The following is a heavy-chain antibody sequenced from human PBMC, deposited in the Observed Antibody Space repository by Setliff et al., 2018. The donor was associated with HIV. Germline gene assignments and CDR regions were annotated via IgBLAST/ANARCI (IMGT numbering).Heavy chain of an antibody. CDR2: ISSGGGFI. V-gene: IGHV3-21*01. CDR1: GYTFNSYG. D-gene: IGHD3-16*02. CDR3: ARDSGPYYDYVWGTYRPEYFQH. J-gene: IGHJ1*01. Sequence: SCKASGYTFNSYGISWVRQAPGQGLEWVSCISSGGGFIYYADSVKGRFTISRDSAKNSVYLQMNSLRAEDTAVYYCARDSGPYYDYVWGTYRPEYFQHWGQGTLVTVSS.